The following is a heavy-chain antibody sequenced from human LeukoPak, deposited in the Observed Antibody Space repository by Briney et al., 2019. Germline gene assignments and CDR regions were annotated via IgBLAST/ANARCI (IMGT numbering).Heavy chain of an antibody. V-gene: IGHV3-30-3*01. Sequence: PGRSLRLSCAASGFTFSSYAMHWVRQAPGKGLEWVAVISYDGRNKYYADSVKGRFTISRDNSKNTLYLQTNSLRAEDTAVYYCAKDLNYYGSGPIWGQGTLVTVSS. CDR1: GFTFSSYA. J-gene: IGHJ4*02. CDR2: ISYDGRNK. CDR3: AKDLNYYGSGPI. D-gene: IGHD3-10*01.